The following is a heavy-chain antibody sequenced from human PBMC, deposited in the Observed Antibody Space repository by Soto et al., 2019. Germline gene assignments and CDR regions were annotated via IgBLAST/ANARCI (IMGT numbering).Heavy chain of an antibody. Sequence: PSETLSLTCTVSGGSITSSSYYWGWIRQPPGKGLEWIGSIYYSGSTYYNPSLKSRVTMSVDTSKNQFSLKLSSVTAADTAVYYCVRHFGLVVVAATNWFDPWGQGTLVTVSS. CDR1: GGSITSSSYY. V-gene: IGHV4-39*01. J-gene: IGHJ5*02. D-gene: IGHD2-15*01. CDR3: VRHFGLVVVAATNWFDP. CDR2: IYYSGST.